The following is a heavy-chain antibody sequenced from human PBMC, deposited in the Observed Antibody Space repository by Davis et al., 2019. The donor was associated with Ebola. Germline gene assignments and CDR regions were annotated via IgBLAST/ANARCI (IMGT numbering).Heavy chain of an antibody. V-gene: IGHV1-24*01. Sequence: ASVKVSCKVSGYTLTELSMHWVRQAPGKGLEWMGGFDPEQTETIYAQRFKGRVTMTEDTSTDTAYLELGSLRSDDTAVYYCATYRWGGDLDYWGQGTLVTVSS. CDR2: FDPEQTET. CDR1: GYTLTELS. D-gene: IGHD3-16*01. CDR3: ATYRWGGDLDY. J-gene: IGHJ4*02.